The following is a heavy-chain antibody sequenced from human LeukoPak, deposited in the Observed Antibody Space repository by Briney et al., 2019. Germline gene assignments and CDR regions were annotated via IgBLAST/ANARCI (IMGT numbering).Heavy chain of an antibody. CDR3: AKELAMAAAGIYYGMDV. CDR2: INPSSGAT. V-gene: IGHV1-2*02. D-gene: IGHD6-13*01. CDR1: GYTFTGYY. J-gene: IGHJ6*02. Sequence: ASVKVSCKASGYTFTGYYMYWVRQAPGQGLEWMGWINPSSGATKFGQKFQDRVTMTRDTSISTAYMELSRLRSDDTAVYYCAKELAMAAAGIYYGMDVWGQGTTVTVSS.